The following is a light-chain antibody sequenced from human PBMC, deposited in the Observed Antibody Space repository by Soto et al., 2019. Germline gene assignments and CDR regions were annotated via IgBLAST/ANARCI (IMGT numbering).Light chain of an antibody. CDR2: VAS. CDR1: QSISNY. Sequence: DIQMTQSPSSLSASVGDRVTITCRASQSISNYLNWYQQTRGKAPKVLISVASSLHSGVPSRFSGSGSGTDFTLTISDLQPEDFATYYCQQSDTDPWTFGQGTKVEIK. V-gene: IGKV1-39*01. J-gene: IGKJ1*01. CDR3: QQSDTDPWT.